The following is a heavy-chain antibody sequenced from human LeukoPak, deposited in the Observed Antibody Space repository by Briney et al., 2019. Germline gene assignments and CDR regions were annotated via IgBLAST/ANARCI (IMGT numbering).Heavy chain of an antibody. D-gene: IGHD1-26*01. CDR1: GGSFSGYH. V-gene: IGHV4-34*01. J-gene: IGHJ3*02. Sequence: PSETLSLTCAVNGGSFSGYHWNWIRQPPGKGLEWIGEVNPSGNTGYNPSLKSRVTMSIDTSKNQFSLKLTSVTAADTAVYHCARGGSGSYSAFDIWGQGTMVAVSS. CDR2: VNPSGNT. CDR3: ARGGSGSYSAFDI.